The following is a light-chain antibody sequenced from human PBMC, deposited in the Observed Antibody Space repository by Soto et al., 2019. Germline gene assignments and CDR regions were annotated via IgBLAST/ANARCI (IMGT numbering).Light chain of an antibody. CDR3: QQYNNWPPWT. Sequence: EMVMTQSPATLSVSPGERATLSCRASQSVSSNLAWYQQKPGQAPRLLIYGASNRATGVPARFSGSGSGTQFTLTINSLQSEDFAVYYYQQYNNWPPWTFGQGTKVDIK. CDR1: QSVSSN. J-gene: IGKJ1*01. V-gene: IGKV3-15*01. CDR2: GAS.